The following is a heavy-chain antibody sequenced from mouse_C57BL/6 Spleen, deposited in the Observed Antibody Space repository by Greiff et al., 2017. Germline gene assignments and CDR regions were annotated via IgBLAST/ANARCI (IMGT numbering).Heavy chain of an antibody. Sequence: QVQLQQSGAELVMPGASVKLSCKASGYTFTSYWMPWVKQRPGQGLEWIGEIDPSDSYTNYNQKFKGKSTLTVDKSSSTAYMQLSSLTSEDSAVYYCARASYGNLYYFDYWGQGTTLTVSS. CDR3: ARASYGNLYYFDY. CDR1: GYTFTSYW. D-gene: IGHD2-10*01. J-gene: IGHJ2*01. V-gene: IGHV1-69*01. CDR2: IDPSDSYT.